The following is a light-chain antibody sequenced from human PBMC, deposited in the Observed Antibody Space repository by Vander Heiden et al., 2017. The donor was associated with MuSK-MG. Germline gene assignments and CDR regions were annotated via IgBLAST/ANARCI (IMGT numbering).Light chain of an antibody. CDR3: QQCYSTSWT. CDR1: QSITTY. J-gene: IGKJ1*01. V-gene: IGKV1-39*01. Sequence: DIQMTQSPSSLSASVGDRVTITCRASQSITTYLNWYQQKPGKAPQLLIYAASRLQPGVPSRFSGGGSGTDFTLTISRLQPEDFATYYCQQCYSTSWTFGQGTKVDVK. CDR2: AAS.